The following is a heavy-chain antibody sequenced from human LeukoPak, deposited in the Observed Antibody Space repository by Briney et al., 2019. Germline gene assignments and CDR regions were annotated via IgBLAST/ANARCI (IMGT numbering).Heavy chain of an antibody. CDR3: ARLPSTVTTLDY. CDR1: GYTFTAYY. Sequence: RASVKVSCKASGYTFTAYYMHWVRQAPGQGLEWMGLINPNSGGTNYAQKFQDRVTMTRDTSISTAYMELSRLRSDDTAVYYCARLPSTVTTLDYWGQGTLVTVSS. CDR2: INPNSGGT. J-gene: IGHJ4*02. D-gene: IGHD4-17*01. V-gene: IGHV1-2*02.